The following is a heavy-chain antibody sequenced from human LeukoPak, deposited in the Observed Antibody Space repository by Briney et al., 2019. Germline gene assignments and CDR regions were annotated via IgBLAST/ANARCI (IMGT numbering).Heavy chain of an antibody. D-gene: IGHD6-19*01. CDR2: INHSGST. V-gene: IGHV4-39*07. Sequence: SETLSLTCNVSGGSISRSKYYWGWIRQPPGKGLEWIGEINHSGSTNYNPSLKSRVTISVDTSKNQFSLKLSSVTAADTAVYYCARAHSSGLRWFDPWGQGTLVTVSS. CDR3: ARAHSSGLRWFDP. CDR1: GGSISRSKYY. J-gene: IGHJ5*02.